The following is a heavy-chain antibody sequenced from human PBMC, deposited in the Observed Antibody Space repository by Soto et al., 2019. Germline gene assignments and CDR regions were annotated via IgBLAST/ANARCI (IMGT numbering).Heavy chain of an antibody. J-gene: IGHJ4*02. V-gene: IGHV4-59*01. CDR1: GGSISSYY. D-gene: IGHD3-22*01. CDR2: IYYSGST. Sequence: PSETLSLTCTVSGGSISSYYWSWIRQPPGKGLEWIGYIYYSGSTNYNPSLKSRVTISVDTSKNQFSLKLSSVTAADTAVYYCARSPYYYDSSGYYYENSYFDYWGQGTLVTVSS. CDR3: ARSPYYYDSSGYYYENSYFDY.